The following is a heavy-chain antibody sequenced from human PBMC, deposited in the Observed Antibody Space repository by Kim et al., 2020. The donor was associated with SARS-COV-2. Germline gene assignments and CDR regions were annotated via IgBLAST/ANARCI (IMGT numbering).Heavy chain of an antibody. V-gene: IGHV3-7*03. D-gene: IGHD2-8*01. J-gene: IGHJ4*02. CDR1: GFSFTSYW. Sequence: GGSLRLSCAASGFSFTSYWMSWVRQAPGKGLEWVANIKQDGSDKYYLGSVRGRFTISRDNAKKSLYLEMNSLRVEDTAVYYCARETYFDFFDYWGQGTLVTVSS. CDR3: ARETYFDFFDY. CDR2: IKQDGSDK.